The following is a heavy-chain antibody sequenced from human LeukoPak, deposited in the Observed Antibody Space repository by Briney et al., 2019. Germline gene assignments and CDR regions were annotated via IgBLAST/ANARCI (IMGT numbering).Heavy chain of an antibody. CDR2: IYYSGST. J-gene: IGHJ4*02. D-gene: IGHD3-3*01. V-gene: IGHV4-59*12. Sequence: SETLSLTCTVSGGSISSYYWSWIRQPPGKGLEWIGYIYYSGSTNYNPSLKSRVTISVDTSKNQFSLRLSSVTAADTAVYYCASLLDTLNYDFWSGYLDYWGQGTLVTVSS. CDR1: GGSISSYY. CDR3: ASLLDTLNYDFWSGYLDY.